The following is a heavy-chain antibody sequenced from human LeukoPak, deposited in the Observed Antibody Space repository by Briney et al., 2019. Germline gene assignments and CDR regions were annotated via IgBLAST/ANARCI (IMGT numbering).Heavy chain of an antibody. J-gene: IGHJ5*02. CDR3: ARGGVQCSSTSCYTGWFDP. V-gene: IGHV4-34*01. CDR2: INHSGST. CDR1: GGSFSGYY. D-gene: IGHD2-2*02. Sequence: SETLSLTCAVYGGSFSGYYWSWIRQPPGKGLEWIGEINHSGSTNYNPSLKSRVTISVDTSKNQFSLKLGSVTAADTAVYYCARGGVQCSSTSCYTGWFDPWGQGTLVTVSS.